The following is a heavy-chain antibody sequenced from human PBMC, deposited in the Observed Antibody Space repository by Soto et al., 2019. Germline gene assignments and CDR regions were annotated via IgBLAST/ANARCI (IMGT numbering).Heavy chain of an antibody. CDR3: ASGPNLYYFDF. J-gene: IGHJ4*02. V-gene: IGHV4-31*03. CDR2: IHYSGST. Sequence: SETLSLTCTVSGGSISSGGYYWSWIRQHPEKGLEWIGNIHYSGSTYYNPSLKSRLIISVDTSENQFSLNLISVTAGDTAVYFCASGPNLYYFDFWGQGTVVTVS. D-gene: IGHD2-8*01. CDR1: GGSISSGGYY.